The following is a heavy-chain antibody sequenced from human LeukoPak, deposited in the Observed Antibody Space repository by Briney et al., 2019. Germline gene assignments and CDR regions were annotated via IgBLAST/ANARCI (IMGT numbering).Heavy chain of an antibody. CDR1: GFTVSSNY. Sequence: GSLRLSCAASGFTVSSNYMSWVRQAPGKGLEWVSVIYSCGSTYYADSVKGRFTISRDNSKNTLYLQMNSLRAEDTAVYYCAKRYGSGSYYNQYYFDYWGQGTLVTVSS. CDR3: AKRYGSGSYYNQYYFDY. CDR2: IYSCGST. J-gene: IGHJ4*02. V-gene: IGHV3-53*01. D-gene: IGHD3-10*01.